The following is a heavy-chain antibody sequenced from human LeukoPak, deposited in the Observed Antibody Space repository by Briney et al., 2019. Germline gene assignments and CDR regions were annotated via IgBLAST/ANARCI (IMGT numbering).Heavy chain of an antibody. CDR3: ARARFKGRFDY. J-gene: IGHJ4*02. CDR1: GFTFSSYW. Sequence: GGSLRLSCAASGFTFSSYWTSWVRQAPGKGLEWVANIKQDGSEKYYVDSVKGRFTISRDNAKNSLYLQMNSLRAEDTAVYYCARARFKGRFDYWGQGTLVTVSS. V-gene: IGHV3-7*01. CDR2: IKQDGSEK.